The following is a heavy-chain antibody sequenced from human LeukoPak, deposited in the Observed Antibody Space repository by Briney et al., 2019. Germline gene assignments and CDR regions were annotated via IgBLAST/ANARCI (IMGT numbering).Heavy chain of an antibody. CDR2: IKNDGSST. CDR3: ARAYNSHFDY. V-gene: IGHV3-74*01. D-gene: IGHD1-1*01. Sequence: GGSLRLSCAASGFTFSSYWMHWVRQARGKGLVCVSRIKNDGSSTSYADSVKGRFTISRDDAKNTLYLQMNSLRAEDTAVYYCARAYNSHFDYWGQGALVTVSS. CDR1: GFTFSSYW. J-gene: IGHJ4*02.